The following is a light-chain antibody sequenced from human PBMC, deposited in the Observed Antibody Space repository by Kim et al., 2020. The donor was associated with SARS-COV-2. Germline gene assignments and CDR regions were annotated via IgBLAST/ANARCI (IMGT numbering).Light chain of an antibody. J-gene: IGKJ1*01. CDR3: QQYGSSPWT. Sequence: DIVLTQSPGTLSLSPGERATLSCRASQSVSSSYLAWYQQKPGQAPRLLIYGASWLPTGVPARFSGSGSGTDFTLTISRLEPEDFAGYYCQQYGSSPWTFGQGTKVDIK. V-gene: IGKV3-20*01. CDR1: QSVSSSY. CDR2: GAS.